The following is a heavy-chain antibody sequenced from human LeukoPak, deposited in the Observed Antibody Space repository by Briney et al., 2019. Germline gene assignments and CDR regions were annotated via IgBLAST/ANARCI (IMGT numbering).Heavy chain of an antibody. CDR1: GFTFSSYS. CDR2: ISSSSSYI. D-gene: IGHD4-17*01. V-gene: IGHV3-21*01. J-gene: IGHJ5*02. Sequence: SGGSLRLSCAASGFTFSSYSMNWVRQAPGKGLEWVSSISSSSSYIYYADSVKGRFTISRDNAKNSLYLQMNSLRAEDTAVYYCARGGPPGYGDAGNWFDPWGQGTLVTVSS. CDR3: ARGGPPGYGDAGNWFDP.